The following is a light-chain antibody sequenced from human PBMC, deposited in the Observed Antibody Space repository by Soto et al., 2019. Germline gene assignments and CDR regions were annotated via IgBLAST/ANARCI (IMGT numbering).Light chain of an antibody. CDR2: STN. CDR3: VLVVGSGISG. CDR1: SGSVSSSFY. Sequence: QAVVTQEPSFSVSPGGTVTFTCGLNSGSVSSSFYPSWYQQTPGQAPRTLIYSTNIRSSGVPDRFSGSILGNKAALTITGAQADDESDDYCVLVVGSGISGFGGGTKLTGL. J-gene: IGLJ3*02. V-gene: IGLV8-61*01.